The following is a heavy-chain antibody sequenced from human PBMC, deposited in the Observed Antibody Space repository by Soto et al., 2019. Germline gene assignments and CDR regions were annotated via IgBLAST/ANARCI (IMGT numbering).Heavy chain of an antibody. CDR1: GFTFRNYA. V-gene: IGHV3-23*01. Sequence: EVQLLESGGGLVQSGGSLRLSCAASGFTFRNYAMTWVRQAPGKGLEWVSGISGGGDETYNADSVKGCFIISRDNSKNTLYLPMNSLRAEDTAIYYCVKDGEAYNGVWDYFDHWGQGTLITVSS. CDR2: ISGGGDET. J-gene: IGHJ4*02. D-gene: IGHD3-16*01. CDR3: VKDGEAYNGVWDYFDH.